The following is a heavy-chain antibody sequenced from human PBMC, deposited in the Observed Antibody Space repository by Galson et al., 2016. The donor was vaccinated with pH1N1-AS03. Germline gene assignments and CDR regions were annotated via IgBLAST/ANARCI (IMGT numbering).Heavy chain of an antibody. V-gene: IGHV5-51*01. J-gene: IGHJ6*02. CDR2: IYPVDSDT. CDR3: ARHREYQVLSSPMDV. CDR1: GYSFTKNW. D-gene: IGHD2-2*01. Sequence: QSGAEVKKPGESLKISCKGSGYSFTKNWIAWVRQMPGKGLEWMGFIYPVDSDTRYSPSFQGQVTISADKSVTTAYLQWSSLKASDTAIYYCARHREYQVLSSPMDVWGQGTTVTVSS.